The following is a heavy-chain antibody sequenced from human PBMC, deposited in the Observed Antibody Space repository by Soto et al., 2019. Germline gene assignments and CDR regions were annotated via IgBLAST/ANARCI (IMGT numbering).Heavy chain of an antibody. CDR2: IYWDGYK. J-gene: IGHJ4*02. V-gene: IGHV2-5*02. D-gene: IGHD3-16*01. CDR1: GFSLRTSGVG. CDR3: EHKGGGDRILDY. Sequence: QITLKESGPTLVKPTQTLTLTCAFSGFSLRTSGVGVGWIRQPPGKALEWLALIYWDGYKHYSPSLKSRPTITEATSKNQGVPTMTKQAPVATTTNFWEHKGGGDRILDYWGQGTLVTVSS.